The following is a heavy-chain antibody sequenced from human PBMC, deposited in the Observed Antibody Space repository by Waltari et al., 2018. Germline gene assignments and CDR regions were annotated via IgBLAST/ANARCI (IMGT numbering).Heavy chain of an antibody. J-gene: IGHJ4*02. CDR3: VGHRFGSGSYFDY. Sequence: EVQVVESGGGLIQPGGSLRLSCAVSGFIVSSNYMSWVRQAPGKGLEWVSVIYSGGSSYYVDSVKGRFTISRDNSKNTINLEMNSLRGEDTAVYFCVGHRFGSGSYFDYWGQGTPVTVSS. CDR2: IYSGGSS. CDR1: GFIVSSNY. D-gene: IGHD3-10*01. V-gene: IGHV3-53*01.